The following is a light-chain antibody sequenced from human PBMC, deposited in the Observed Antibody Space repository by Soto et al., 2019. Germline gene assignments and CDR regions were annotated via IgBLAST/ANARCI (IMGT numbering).Light chain of an antibody. Sequence: EIVLTQSPGTLSLSPGERVTLSCRASQRVYSSYLAWYQQRPGQAPRLLFYDASIRATGIPDRFRGSGSGTDFSLTISRLEPEDFAVYYCHQYASSPWTFGQGTKVDI. J-gene: IGKJ1*01. V-gene: IGKV3-20*01. CDR3: HQYASSPWT. CDR1: QRVYSSY. CDR2: DAS.